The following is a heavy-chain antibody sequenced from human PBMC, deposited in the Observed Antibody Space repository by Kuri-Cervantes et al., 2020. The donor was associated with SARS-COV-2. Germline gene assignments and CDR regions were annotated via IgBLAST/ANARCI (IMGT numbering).Heavy chain of an antibody. J-gene: IGHJ6*02. CDR3: ARRPPYCSGGSCYYYYYGMDV. CDR2: IYYSGST. V-gene: IGHV4-59*01. D-gene: IGHD2-15*01. Sequence: SETLSLTCTVSGGSISSYYWSWIRQPPGKGLEWIGYIYYSGSTNYNPSLKSRVTISVDTSKNQFSLKLSSVTAADTAVYYCARRPPYCSGGSCYYYYYGMDVWGQGTTVTVSS. CDR1: GGSISSYY.